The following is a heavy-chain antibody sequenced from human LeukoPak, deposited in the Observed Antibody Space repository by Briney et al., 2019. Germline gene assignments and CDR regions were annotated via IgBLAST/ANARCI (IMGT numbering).Heavy chain of an antibody. V-gene: IGHV3-33*01. J-gene: IGHJ4*02. D-gene: IGHD1-20*01. CDR1: GFTFSSYG. CDR2: IWYDGSNK. Sequence: GGSLRLSCAASGFTFSSYGMHWVRQAPGKGLEWVAVIWYDGSNKYYADSVKGRFTISRDNSKNTLYLQMNSLRAEDTAVYYCARDHRDGMRGVYYFDYWGQGTLVTVSS. CDR3: ARDHRDGMRGVYYFDY.